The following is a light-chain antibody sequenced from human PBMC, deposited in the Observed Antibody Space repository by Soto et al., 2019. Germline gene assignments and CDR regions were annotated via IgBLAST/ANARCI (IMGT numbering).Light chain of an antibody. CDR1: QSVSSY. V-gene: IGKV3-11*01. CDR3: QQRTDRPPGIT. Sequence: EIVLTQSPATLSLSPGDRATLSCRASQSVSSYLAWYQHKPGQAPRLLIYGASNRATGIPARFSGSGSGTDFTLTMSSLDRENFVVYYCQQRTDRPPGITFGQGTRLEIK. J-gene: IGKJ5*01. CDR2: GAS.